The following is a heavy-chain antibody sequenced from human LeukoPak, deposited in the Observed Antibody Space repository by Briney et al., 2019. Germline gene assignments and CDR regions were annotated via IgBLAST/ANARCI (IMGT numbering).Heavy chain of an antibody. CDR2: SGAYNGNT. V-gene: IGHV1-18*01. CDR3: ARDGGGLCSSTSCYTNWFGP. Sequence: GASVKVSCKASGYTFTSYGISWVRQAPAPGLEGMGWSGAYNGNTNYAQKLQGRVTMTTDTSTSTAYMELRSLRSDDTAVYYCARDGGGLCSSTSCYTNWFGPWGQGTLVTVSS. D-gene: IGHD2-2*02. J-gene: IGHJ5*02. CDR1: GYTFTSYG.